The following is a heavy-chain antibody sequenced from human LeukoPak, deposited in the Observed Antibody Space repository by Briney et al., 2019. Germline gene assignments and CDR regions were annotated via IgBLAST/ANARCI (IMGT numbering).Heavy chain of an antibody. Sequence: GGSLRLSCAASGFNFRAYWMSWARQAPGKGLEWVASLNQDADREYYVDSVKGRFTISRDNAKNSLYLQMDSLRVEDTAVYYCARATTALARDHWGQGTLVTVSS. CDR3: ARATTALARDH. V-gene: IGHV3-7*01. D-gene: IGHD1-14*01. J-gene: IGHJ4*02. CDR1: GFNFRAYW. CDR2: LNQDADRE.